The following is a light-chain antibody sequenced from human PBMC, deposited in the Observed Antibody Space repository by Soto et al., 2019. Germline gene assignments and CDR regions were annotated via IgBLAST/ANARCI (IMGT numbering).Light chain of an antibody. J-gene: IGKJ5*01. CDR1: QTFSSH. V-gene: IGKV3-11*01. CDR3: QQRSNWPPVIT. Sequence: EIVLTQSPATLSLSPGERGTVSCRASQTFSSHLAWYQQKPGQAPRLLIYDASRRATGIPARFSGRGSGTDFTLTISSLEPEHFAVYYCQQRSNWPPVITFGQGTRLEIK. CDR2: DAS.